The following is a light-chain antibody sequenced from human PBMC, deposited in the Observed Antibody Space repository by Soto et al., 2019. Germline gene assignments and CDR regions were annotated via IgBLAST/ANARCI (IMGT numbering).Light chain of an antibody. V-gene: IGKV1-6*01. CDR1: QDIRDD. CDR2: AAS. J-gene: IGKJ4*01. Sequence: AIQMTQSPSSLSASVGDRVTMTCRASQDIRDDLSWYQQRPGRAPKLLVFAASRLEGGVPARFSGSYSGRDFTLTISGLQPDDFATYYCLQRSNWPLTFGGGTKVEIK. CDR3: LQRSNWPLT.